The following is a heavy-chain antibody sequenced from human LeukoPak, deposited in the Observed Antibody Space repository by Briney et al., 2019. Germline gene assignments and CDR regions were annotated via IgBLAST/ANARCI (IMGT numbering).Heavy chain of an antibody. CDR3: ARTPLNDFWSGYPRYYFDY. Sequence: SETLSLTCTVSGGSISSYYWSWIRQPAGKGLEWIGRIYTSGSTNYNPSLKSRVTVSVDTSKNQFSLKLSSVTAADTAVYYCARTPLNDFWSGYPRYYFDYWGQGTLVTVSS. V-gene: IGHV4-4*07. CDR2: IYTSGST. J-gene: IGHJ4*02. CDR1: GGSISSYY. D-gene: IGHD3-3*01.